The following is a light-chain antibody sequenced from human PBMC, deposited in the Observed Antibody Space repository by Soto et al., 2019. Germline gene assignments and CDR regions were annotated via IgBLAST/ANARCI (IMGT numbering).Light chain of an antibody. V-gene: IGKV1-5*03. CDR2: KAS. Sequence: DIQMTQSPSTLSASVGDRVTITCRASQSISSWLAWYQQKPGKAPKLLIYKASSLKSGVPSRFSGSGSGTEFTLTISSLQPDDFATYYCQHYLTFGQGTKVEIK. CDR3: QHYLT. CDR1: QSISSW. J-gene: IGKJ1*01.